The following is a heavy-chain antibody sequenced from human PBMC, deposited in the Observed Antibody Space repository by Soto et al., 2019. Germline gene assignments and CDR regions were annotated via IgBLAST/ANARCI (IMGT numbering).Heavy chain of an antibody. CDR2: ISGSGGST. V-gene: IGHV3-23*01. J-gene: IGHJ6*03. Sequence: EVQLLESGGGLVQPGGSLRLSCAASGFTFSSYAMSWVRQAPGKGLEWVSAISGSGGSTYYADSVKGRFTISRDNSKNTLYLQMNSLRAEDTAVYYCATQLQKVYYYYMDVWGKGTTVTVSS. CDR1: GFTFSSYA. CDR3: ATQLQKVYYYYMDV. D-gene: IGHD2-2*01.